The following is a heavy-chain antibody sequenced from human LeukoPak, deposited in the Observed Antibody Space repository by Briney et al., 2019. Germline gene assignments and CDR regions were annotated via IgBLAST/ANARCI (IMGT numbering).Heavy chain of an antibody. D-gene: IGHD6-19*01. CDR3: ASGSGWYFDY. J-gene: IGHJ4*02. Sequence: GGSLRLSCAASGFTFSGYWMSCVRQAPGKGLEWVANIKQDGSEKHYVDSVKGRFTISRDNAKNSLYLQMNSLRAEDTAVYYCASGSGWYFDYWGQGTLVTISS. V-gene: IGHV3-7*02. CDR1: GFTFSGYW. CDR2: IKQDGSEK.